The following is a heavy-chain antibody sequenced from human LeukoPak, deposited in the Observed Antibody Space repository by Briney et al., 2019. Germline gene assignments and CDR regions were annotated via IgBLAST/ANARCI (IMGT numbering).Heavy chain of an antibody. J-gene: IGHJ6*03. V-gene: IGHV3-23*01. CDR1: GFTFSNYA. D-gene: IGHD1-1*01. Sequence: GGSLTLSCAASGFTFSNYAMTWVRQAPGKGLEWVSAISGSGGITYYADSVKGLFTISRDNSKDTLYLQTNSLRAEHTAVYYCAKNGTTLGGTPYYYYSMDVWGKGPTVTVSS. CDR2: ISGSGGIT. CDR3: AKNGTTLGGTPYYYYSMDV.